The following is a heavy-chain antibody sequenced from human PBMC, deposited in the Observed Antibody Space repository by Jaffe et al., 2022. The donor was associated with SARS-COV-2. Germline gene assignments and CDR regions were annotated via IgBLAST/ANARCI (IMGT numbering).Heavy chain of an antibody. J-gene: IGHJ4*02. Sequence: QVQLQESGPGLVKPSETLSLTCTVSGDSIGSRSYYWGWIRQPPGKGLEWIGSIYYSGTTYYNPSLESRVAISVDTSKNQFSLKLSSVTAADAAVYYCARHGPIEWLLMSFDYWGQGALVTVSS. CDR3: ARHGPIEWLLMSFDY. D-gene: IGHD3-3*01. CDR1: GDSIGSRSYY. V-gene: IGHV4-39*01. CDR2: IYYSGTT.